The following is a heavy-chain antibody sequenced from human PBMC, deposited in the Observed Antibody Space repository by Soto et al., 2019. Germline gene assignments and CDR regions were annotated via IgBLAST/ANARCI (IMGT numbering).Heavy chain of an antibody. D-gene: IGHD3-22*01. CDR2: TYYRSKWYN. J-gene: IGHJ6*02. V-gene: IGHV6-1*01. CDR1: GDSVSSKSAA. Sequence: QTLSLTCAISGDSVSSKSAAWNWIRQSPSRGLEWLGRTYYRSKWYNDYAVSVKSRITINPDTSKNQFSLQLNSVTPEDTAVYYCARDPDSSGYKYYYYGMDVWGQGTTVTVSS. CDR3: ARDPDSSGYKYYYYGMDV.